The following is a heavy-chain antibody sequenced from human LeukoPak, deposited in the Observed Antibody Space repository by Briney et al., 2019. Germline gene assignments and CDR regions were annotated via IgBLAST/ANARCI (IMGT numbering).Heavy chain of an antibody. CDR1: GFTFSYYA. CDR3: AMATWVGGLDY. V-gene: IGHV3-30*14. D-gene: IGHD1-26*01. Sequence: PGGSLRLSCAASGFTFSYYAMHWVRQAPGKGLEWVAVISHDRSNEYYADSVKGRFTISRDNSKNTLYLQMNNLRAEDTAVYYCAMATWVGGLDYWGQGTLATVSS. J-gene: IGHJ4*02. CDR2: ISHDRSNE.